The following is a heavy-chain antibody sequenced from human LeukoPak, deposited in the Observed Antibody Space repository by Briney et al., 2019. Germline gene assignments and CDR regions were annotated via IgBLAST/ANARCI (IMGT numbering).Heavy chain of an antibody. CDR1: GDPFSDYY. CDR2: ISSSGSTI. J-gene: IGHJ6*02. CDR3: ASSLWFGEFLDA. Sequence: GGSLRHSCATPGDPFSDYYMTWIRQTPARGQERVAYISSSGSTIYYADSVKGRFTISRDTAKKSLSLQMSSLTAEDTAVYYCASSLWFGEFLDAWGQGTTVTVSS. D-gene: IGHD3-10*01. V-gene: IGHV3-11*01.